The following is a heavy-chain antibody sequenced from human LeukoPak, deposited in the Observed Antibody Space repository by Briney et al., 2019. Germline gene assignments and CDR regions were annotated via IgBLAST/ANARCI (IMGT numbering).Heavy chain of an antibody. CDR3: ARTSSGGSCYLDY. CDR1: GFTFSDYY. D-gene: IGHD2-15*01. CDR2: ISSSGGTI. J-gene: IGHJ4*02. Sequence: GGSLRLSCAASGFTFSDYYMSWIRQAPGKGLEWVSYISSSGGTIYYADSVKGRFTISRDNAKNSLYLQMNSLRAEDTAVYYCARTSSGGSCYLDYWGQGTLVTVSS. V-gene: IGHV3-11*04.